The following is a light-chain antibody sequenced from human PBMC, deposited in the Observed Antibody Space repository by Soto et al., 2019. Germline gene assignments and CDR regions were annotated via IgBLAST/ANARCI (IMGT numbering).Light chain of an antibody. CDR2: GNN. Sequence: QSVLTQPPSVSGAPGQRVTISCTGSNSNIGAGYDVHWYQQLPRIAPKLLIYGNNIRPSGAPDRFSGSKFATSAYLTISGLQAEDEAEYYCQSQDGSLSVSVFGGGTKVTVL. J-gene: IGLJ3*02. CDR3: QSQDGSLSVSV. CDR1: NSNIGAGYD. V-gene: IGLV1-40*01.